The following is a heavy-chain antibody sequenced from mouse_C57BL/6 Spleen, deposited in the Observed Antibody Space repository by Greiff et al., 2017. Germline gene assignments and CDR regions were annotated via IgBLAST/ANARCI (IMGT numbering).Heavy chain of an antibody. CDR2: IDPNSGGT. CDR3: ARLTTVVDGYFDV. V-gene: IGHV1-72*01. Sequence: VQLQQSGAELVKPGASVKLSCKASGYTFTSYWMHWVKQRPGRGLEWIGRIDPNSGGTKYNEKFKSKATLTVDKPSSTAYMQLSSLTSEDSAVYYGARLTTVVDGYFDVWGTGTTVTVSS. CDR1: GYTFTSYW. J-gene: IGHJ1*03. D-gene: IGHD1-1*01.